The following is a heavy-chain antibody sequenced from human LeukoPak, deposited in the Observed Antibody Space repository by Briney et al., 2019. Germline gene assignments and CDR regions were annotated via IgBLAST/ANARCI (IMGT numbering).Heavy chain of an antibody. CDR3: ARGEYVISGYRNDAFDI. Sequence: GASVKVSCKASGYTFTDYYMHWVRQAPGQWLEWMGWINPNSGATKYAQKFQGRVTMTRDTSISTAYMELSRLTSDDTAVYYCARGEYVISGYRNDAFDIWGQGTMVTVSS. D-gene: IGHD3-22*01. V-gene: IGHV1-2*02. CDR2: INPNSGAT. J-gene: IGHJ3*02. CDR1: GYTFTDYY.